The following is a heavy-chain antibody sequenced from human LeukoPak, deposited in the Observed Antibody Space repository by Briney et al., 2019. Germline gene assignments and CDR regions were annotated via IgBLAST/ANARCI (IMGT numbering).Heavy chain of an antibody. CDR2: IIHSVST. CDR3: ARDQYFDP. Sequence: SETLSLTCAVYGGSFSGYYWSWIRQPPGKGLEWIGEIIHSVSTNYNPSLKSRVTKSVDTSKNQFSLKLSSVTAGDTAVYYCARDQYFDPWGQGTLVTVSS. J-gene: IGHJ5*02. V-gene: IGHV4-34*12. CDR1: GGSFSGYY.